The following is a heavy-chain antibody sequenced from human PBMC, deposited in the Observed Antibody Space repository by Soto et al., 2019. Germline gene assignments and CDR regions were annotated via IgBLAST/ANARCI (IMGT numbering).Heavy chain of an antibody. D-gene: IGHD3-16*01. CDR2: LIHGGSI. CDR3: VKSPLGYEYVRQTWREVGDSFDI. J-gene: IGHJ3*02. CDR1: GASLGGFH. Sequence: ETLSLTCAVYGASLGGFHWTWLRQAPGKGLEWMGELIHGGSIHYNPCPKKGGSISLHTSNNQTSLQRMTVTTAHTPAYYYVKSPLGYEYVRQTWREVGDSFDIWGHGTLVTVSS. V-gene: IGHV4-34*12.